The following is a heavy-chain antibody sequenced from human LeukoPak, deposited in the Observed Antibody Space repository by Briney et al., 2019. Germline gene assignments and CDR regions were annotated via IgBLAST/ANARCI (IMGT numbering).Heavy chain of an antibody. Sequence: SVKVSCKASGGTFGSYAFSWVRQAPGQGLEWMGGIIPIVGTTNYAQMFQGRVTITADESTSTAYMELSSLRSEDTAVYYCARGGYYYDSSGYSHLPDYWGQGTLVTVSA. V-gene: IGHV1-69*13. CDR3: ARGGYYYDSSGYSHLPDY. J-gene: IGHJ4*02. D-gene: IGHD3-22*01. CDR2: IIPIVGTT. CDR1: GGTFGSYA.